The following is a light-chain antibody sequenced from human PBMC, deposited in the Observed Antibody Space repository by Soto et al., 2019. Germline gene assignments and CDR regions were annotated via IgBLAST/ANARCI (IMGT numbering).Light chain of an antibody. Sequence: DIVLTQSPLSLPVTPGEPASISCRSSQSLLHSNGNIYLDWYLQKPGQSPQLLIYLGSIRASGVLDRFSGIGSGTDFTLKFTRLEAEDVGVYYCMQAIQAPRTFGLGTKVDIK. V-gene: IGKV2-28*01. J-gene: IGKJ1*01. CDR1: QSLLHSNGNIY. CDR2: LGS. CDR3: MQAIQAPRT.